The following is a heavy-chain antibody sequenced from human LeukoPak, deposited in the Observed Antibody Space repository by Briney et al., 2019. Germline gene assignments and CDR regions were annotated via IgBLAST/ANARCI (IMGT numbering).Heavy chain of an antibody. Sequence: ASVKVSCKASGYTLTSDGMNWVRQAPGQGLEWMGGVIPIFSTANYAQKFQGRVTMTRNTSINTAYMELSSLRSEDTAVYYCARSKAGPWGQGTLVTVSS. V-gene: IGHV1-8*01. D-gene: IGHD3-10*01. CDR2: VIPIFSTA. J-gene: IGHJ5*02. CDR3: ARSKAGP. CDR1: GYTLTSDG.